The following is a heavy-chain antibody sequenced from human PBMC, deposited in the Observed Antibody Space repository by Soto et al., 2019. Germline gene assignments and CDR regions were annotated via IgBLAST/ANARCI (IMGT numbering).Heavy chain of an antibody. CDR1: GFSVSISY. CDR2: IYLSGST. D-gene: IGHD2-21*02. Sequence: EVQLVESGGGLVQPGGSLRLSCAASGFSVSISYLYWVRQAPGKGLEWVSSIYLSGSTYYTDSVKGRCSISRDNSKNTMYLQKNSLGAEDTAIYYCVRGKVGTNTNWLDPWGQGSLVTVSS. V-gene: IGHV3-66*01. J-gene: IGHJ5*02. CDR3: VRGKVGTNTNWLDP.